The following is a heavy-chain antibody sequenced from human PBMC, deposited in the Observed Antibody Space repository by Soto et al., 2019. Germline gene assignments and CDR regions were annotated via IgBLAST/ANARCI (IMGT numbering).Heavy chain of an antibody. J-gene: IGHJ5*02. CDR2: INSDASHT. D-gene: IGHD2-2*03. V-gene: IGHV3-74*01. CDR1: GDSFRIYL. CDR3: VRDGHCSPTSCYTIWFGP. Sequence: PGGCLRLACAACGDSFRIYLMHLIRQVPGKGLEWVSRINSDASHTYYADSVKGRFTISRDNAKNTLHLEMNSLRAEDTAVYYCVRDGHCSPTSCYTIWFGPWGERTLVTVSS.